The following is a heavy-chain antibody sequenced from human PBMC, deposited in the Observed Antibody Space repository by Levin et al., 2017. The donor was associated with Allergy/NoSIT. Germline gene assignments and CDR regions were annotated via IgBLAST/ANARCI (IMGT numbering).Heavy chain of an antibody. V-gene: IGHV1-2*02. CDR3: ARAPSGWTPRYYFDY. D-gene: IGHD6-19*01. CDR2: INPNSGGT. Sequence: ASVKVSCKASGYTFTGYYMHWVRQAPGQGLEWMGWINPNSGGTNYAQKFQGRVTMTRDTSISTAYMELSRLRSDDTAVYYCARAPSGWTPRYYFDYWGQGTLVTVSS. J-gene: IGHJ4*02. CDR1: GYTFTGYY.